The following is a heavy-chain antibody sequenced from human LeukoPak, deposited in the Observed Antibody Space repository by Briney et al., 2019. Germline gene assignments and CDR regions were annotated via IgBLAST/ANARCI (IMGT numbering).Heavy chain of an antibody. V-gene: IGHV4-30-4*01. CDR3: ASRHYYDSSGYEVFDP. Sequence: PSQTLSLTCTVSGGSISSGDYYWSWIRQPPGKGLEWTGYIYYSGSTYYNPSLKSRVTISVDTSKNQFSLKLSSVTAADTAVYYCASRHYYDSSGYEVFDPWGQGTLVTVSS. CDR1: GGSISSGDYY. D-gene: IGHD3-22*01. CDR2: IYYSGST. J-gene: IGHJ5*02.